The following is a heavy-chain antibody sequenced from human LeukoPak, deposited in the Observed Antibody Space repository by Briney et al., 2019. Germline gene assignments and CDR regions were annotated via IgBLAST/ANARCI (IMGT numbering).Heavy chain of an antibody. V-gene: IGHV3-74*01. Sequence: GGSLRLSCAASGFTFNIYWMHWVRQAPGMGLVWVSSIRFDGGDTAYADSAKGRFTISRDNAKNTMFLQMYNLRAEDTAVYYCAKEIDGFDVWGQGTLVTVSS. CDR2: IRFDGGDT. CDR3: AKEIDGFDV. J-gene: IGHJ3*01. CDR1: GFTFNIYW.